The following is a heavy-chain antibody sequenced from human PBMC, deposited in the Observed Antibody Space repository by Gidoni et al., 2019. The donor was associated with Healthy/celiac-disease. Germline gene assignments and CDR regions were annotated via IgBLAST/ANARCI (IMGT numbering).Heavy chain of an antibody. J-gene: IGHJ4*02. CDR3: AKDGNYYDSSGLFDY. D-gene: IGHD3-22*01. Sequence: EVQLVASGGGLVQPGRSLRLSCADSGVTFDDYAMHWVRQAPGKGLEWVSGISWNSGSIGYADSVKGRFTISRDNAKNSLYLQMNSLRAEDTALYYCAKDGNYYDSSGLFDYWGQGTLVTVSS. V-gene: IGHV3-9*01. CDR2: ISWNSGSI. CDR1: GVTFDDYA.